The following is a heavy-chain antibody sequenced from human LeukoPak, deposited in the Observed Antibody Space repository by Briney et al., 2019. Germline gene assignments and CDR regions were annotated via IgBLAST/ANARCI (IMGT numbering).Heavy chain of an antibody. CDR2: ISTSCDRT. CDR1: GFTFGSYA. CDR3: AIMHGYYDGSGYWVQ. V-gene: IGHV3-23*01. J-gene: IGHJ4*02. Sequence: GGSLRLSCAASGFTFGSYAMSWVRQAPGKGLEWVSFISTSCDRTANGDSVEGRFTISRDNPRNTLYLQMNSLRDEDTAVYYCAIMHGYYDGSGYWVQWGQGTLVTVSS. D-gene: IGHD3-22*01.